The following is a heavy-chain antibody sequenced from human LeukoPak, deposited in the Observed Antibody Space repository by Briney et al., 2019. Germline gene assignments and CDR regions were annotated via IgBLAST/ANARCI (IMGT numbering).Heavy chain of an antibody. CDR3: ATPRRITMVRGVTHFDY. CDR1: GGSISSSFYY. J-gene: IGHJ4*02. CDR2: IYYSGST. Sequence: SETLSLTCTVSGGSISSSFYYWGWIRQPPGKGLEWIGSIYYSGSTYYNPSLKSRVTISVDSSKNQFSLKLNSMTAADTAVYYCATPRRITMVRGVTHFDYWGQGTLVTVSS. D-gene: IGHD3-10*01. V-gene: IGHV4-39*01.